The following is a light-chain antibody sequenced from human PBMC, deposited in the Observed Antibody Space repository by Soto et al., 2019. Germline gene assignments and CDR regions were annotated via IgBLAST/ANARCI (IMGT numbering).Light chain of an antibody. CDR3: QQYTVSPFS. CDR1: QSVFNNY. CDR2: GAS. J-gene: IGKJ4*01. V-gene: IGKV3-20*01. Sequence: EIVLTQSPGTLSLSPGERATLSCRASQSVFNNYFAWFQQKPGQTPRLLIYGASSRATGIPDRFSGSGSGTDFTLTISRLEPEDFAVYYCQQYTVSPFSFGGGTK.